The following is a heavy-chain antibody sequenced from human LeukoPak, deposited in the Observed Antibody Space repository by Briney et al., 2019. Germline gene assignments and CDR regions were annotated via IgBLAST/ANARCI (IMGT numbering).Heavy chain of an antibody. CDR2: IDSDDNT. CDR3: AKDILRWSFDS. V-gene: IGHV3-23*01. CDR1: GFTFSRNA. J-gene: IGHJ4*02. D-gene: IGHD2-21*01. Sequence: QPGGSLRLSCAASGFTFSRNAMAWVRQAPGKGLEWVAGIDSDDNTHYAESVRGRFTISRDISKNTVSLQMSSLRAEDTAVYYCAKDILRWSFDSWGQGILVTVSS.